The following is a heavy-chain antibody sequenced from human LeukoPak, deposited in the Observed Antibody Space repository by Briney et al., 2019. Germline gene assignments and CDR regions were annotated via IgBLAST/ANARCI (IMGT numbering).Heavy chain of an antibody. Sequence: PSETLSLTCTISGEPLGSYFWSWIRQPAGKGLEWIGRISPSGSTYYSPSLKSRVSMSVDKSKDQFSLNLTSLSAADTAIYYCARDEVYGELYYWAQGTLVSVSS. CDR1: GEPLGSYF. J-gene: IGHJ4*02. CDR3: ARDEVYGELYY. CDR2: ISPSGST. V-gene: IGHV4-4*07. D-gene: IGHD3-10*01.